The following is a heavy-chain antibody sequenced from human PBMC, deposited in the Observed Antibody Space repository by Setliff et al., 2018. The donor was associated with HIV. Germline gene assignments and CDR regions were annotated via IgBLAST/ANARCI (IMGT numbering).Heavy chain of an antibody. CDR2: IYWDDDV. J-gene: IGHJ4*02. CDR1: EFSLSTSGVG. V-gene: IGHV2-5*02. Sequence: SGPTLVNPTQTLTLTCTFSEFSLSTSGVGVGWIRQPPGKALEWLALIYWDDDVRYSPPLKNRLSISKDNSKNQVVLAMSNMDPVDTAAYYCAHACYYGSGVVSGYFDYWGQGTLVTVSS. CDR3: AHACYYGSGVVSGYFDY. D-gene: IGHD3-10*01.